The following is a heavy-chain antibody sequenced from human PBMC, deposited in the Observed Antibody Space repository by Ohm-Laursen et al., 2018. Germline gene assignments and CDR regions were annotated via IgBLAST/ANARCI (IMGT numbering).Heavy chain of an antibody. Sequence: SETLSLTCTVSGGSISSYYWSWIRQPPGKGLEWIGYIYYSGSTNYNPSLKSRVTISVDTSKNQFSLKLSSVTAADTAVYYCARGGGYYDFWSGYHNWFDPWGQGTLVTASS. CDR2: IYYSGST. D-gene: IGHD3-3*01. CDR3: ARGGGYYDFWSGYHNWFDP. J-gene: IGHJ5*02. V-gene: IGHV4-59*01. CDR1: GGSISSYY.